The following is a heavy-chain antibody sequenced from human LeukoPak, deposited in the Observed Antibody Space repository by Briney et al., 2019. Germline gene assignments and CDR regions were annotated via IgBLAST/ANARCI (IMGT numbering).Heavy chain of an antibody. CDR1: GYSFTSYW. V-gene: IGHV5-10-1*01. Sequence: GESLKISCKGSGYSFTSYWISWVRQMPGKGLEWMGRIDPSDSYTNYSPSFQGHVTISADKSISTAYLQWSSLKASDTAMYYCASAPVTDLGDAEYFQHWGQGTLVTVSS. J-gene: IGHJ1*01. CDR2: IDPSDSYT. D-gene: IGHD3-16*01. CDR3: ASAPVTDLGDAEYFQH.